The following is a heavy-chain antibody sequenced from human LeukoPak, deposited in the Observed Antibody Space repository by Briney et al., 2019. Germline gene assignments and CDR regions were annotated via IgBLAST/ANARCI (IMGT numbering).Heavy chain of an antibody. CDR2: ISRSSYYI. Sequence: GALRLSCVGSGFMLSGYWMNWVRQAPGKGLEWVSSISRSSYYIYYTDSVKGRFTISRDNAKNSLYLQMNSLRAEDTAVYYCARDPPLVSGPVYYYYYMDVWGKGTTVTVSS. CDR1: GFMLSGYW. V-gene: IGHV3-21*01. J-gene: IGHJ6*03. D-gene: IGHD5/OR15-5a*01. CDR3: ARDPPLVSGPVYYYYYMDV.